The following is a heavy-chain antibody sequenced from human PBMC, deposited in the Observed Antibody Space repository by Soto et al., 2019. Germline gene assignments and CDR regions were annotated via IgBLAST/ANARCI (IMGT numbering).Heavy chain of an antibody. CDR2: ISNDGSHF. CDR1: GLNLTTFG. D-gene: IGHD3-10*01. J-gene: IGHJ6*01. V-gene: IGHV3-30*18. Sequence: GGSLRLSCVGSGLNLTTFGMHWVRQAPGRGLEWMAVISNDGSHFYYADSVKGRFTISRDNSKNTLYLQMINLRPDDTGVYYCAKWARDSGAYYYYGVDVWGQGTTVTVSS. CDR3: AKWARDSGAYYYYGVDV.